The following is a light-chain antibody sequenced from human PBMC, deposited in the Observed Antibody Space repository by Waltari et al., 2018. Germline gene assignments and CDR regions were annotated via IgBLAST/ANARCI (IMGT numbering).Light chain of an antibody. CDR1: SGSLSTTSY. V-gene: IGLV8-61*01. CDR3: ALYMGSGIWV. CDR2: KAN. Sequence: QTVVTQEPSLSVSPGGTVTLTCALSSGSLSTTSYATWYQQTPGQAPRTLVYKANARSSGVPYRFSGSILGNTSALPITGAQADDESDYYCALYMGSGIWVFGGGTRLTVL. J-gene: IGLJ3*02.